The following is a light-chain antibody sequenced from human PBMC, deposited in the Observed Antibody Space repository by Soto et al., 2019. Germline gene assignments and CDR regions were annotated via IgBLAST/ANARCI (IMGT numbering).Light chain of an antibody. CDR3: ISCTTISTYV. V-gene: IGLV2-14*03. Sequence: QYALTQPASVSGSPGQSITISCTGTSSDVGGYKHVSWYQQHPGKAPNLIISDVSNRPSGVSNSFSASKSGNTASLTISGPQTEDEADYYCISCTTISTYVFGTGTK. J-gene: IGLJ1*01. CDR2: DVS. CDR1: SSDVGGYKH.